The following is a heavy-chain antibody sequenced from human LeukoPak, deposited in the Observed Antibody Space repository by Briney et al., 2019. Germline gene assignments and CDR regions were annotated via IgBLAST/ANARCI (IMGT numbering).Heavy chain of an antibody. CDR1: GYTFTGYY. CDR2: ISAYNGNT. Sequence: ASVKVSCKASGYTFTGYYMHWVRPAPGQGLEWMGWISAYNGNTNYAQKLQGRVTMTTDTSTSTAYMELRSLRSDDTAVYYCARDRYYYDSSGYYYGYYYGMDVWGQGTTVTVSS. J-gene: IGHJ6*02. V-gene: IGHV1-18*04. CDR3: ARDRYYYDSSGYYYGYYYGMDV. D-gene: IGHD3-22*01.